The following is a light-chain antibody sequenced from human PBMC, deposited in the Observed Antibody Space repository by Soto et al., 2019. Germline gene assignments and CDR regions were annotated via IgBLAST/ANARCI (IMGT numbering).Light chain of an antibody. CDR3: QQYGSSPIT. V-gene: IGKV3-20*01. Sequence: EIVLTQCPGTLSLSPGERATLSCRASQTVSSSLAWYQQKTGQAPRLLISGASTRATGIPDRFSGSGSETDFTLTISRLEPEDFALYYCQQYGSSPITFGQGTRLEIK. J-gene: IGKJ5*01. CDR2: GAS. CDR1: QTVSSS.